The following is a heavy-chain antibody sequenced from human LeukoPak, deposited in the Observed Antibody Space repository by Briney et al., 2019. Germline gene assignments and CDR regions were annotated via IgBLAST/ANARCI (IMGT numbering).Heavy chain of an antibody. CDR3: AKDFVVVPGNVNYFDY. CDR2: ISGSGGST. Sequence: GGSLRLSCAASGFTFSSYAMSWVRQAPGKGLEWVSAISGSGGSTYYADSVKGRFTISRDNSKNTLYLQMNSLRAEDTAVYYCAKDFVVVPGNVNYFDYWGQGTLVTVSS. CDR1: GFTFSSYA. V-gene: IGHV3-23*01. D-gene: IGHD2-21*02. J-gene: IGHJ4*02.